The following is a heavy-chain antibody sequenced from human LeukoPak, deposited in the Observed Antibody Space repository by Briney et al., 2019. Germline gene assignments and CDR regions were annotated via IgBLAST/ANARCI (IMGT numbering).Heavy chain of an antibody. CDR2: IYHSGST. CDR1: GGSISSSNW. D-gene: IGHD5-12*01. J-gene: IGHJ5*02. CDR3: ARMGTVGGYDLVWFDP. V-gene: IGHV4-4*02. Sequence: SETLSLTCAVSGGSISSSNWWSWVRQPPGKGLEWIGEIYHSGSTNYNPSLKSRVTISVDTSKNHFSLKLSSVTAADTAVYYCARMGTVGGYDLVWFDPWGQGTLVTVSS.